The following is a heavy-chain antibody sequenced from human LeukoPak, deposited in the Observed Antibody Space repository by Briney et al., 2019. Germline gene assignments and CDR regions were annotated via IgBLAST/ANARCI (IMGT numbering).Heavy chain of an antibody. CDR3: ARGTMASDF. Sequence: PGGSLRLSCAASGFTFSDYYMTWIRQTPGKGLEWVSYISISGTTTFYVDSVKGRFTISRDNTKNSLYLQMNSLRAEDTAMHYCARGTMASDFWGQGTLVTVSS. D-gene: IGHD3-10*01. CDR2: ISISGTTT. V-gene: IGHV3-11*01. J-gene: IGHJ4*02. CDR1: GFTFSDYY.